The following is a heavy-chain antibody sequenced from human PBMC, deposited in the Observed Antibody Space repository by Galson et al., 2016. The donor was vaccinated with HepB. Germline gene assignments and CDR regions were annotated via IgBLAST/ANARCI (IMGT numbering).Heavy chain of an antibody. CDR1: GLTVSMNY. V-gene: IGHV3-66*04. J-gene: IGHJ4*02. CDR3: ARQMYGNYFDY. D-gene: IGHD1-14*01. Sequence: SLRLSCAASGLTVSMNYMAWVRQSPGRGLEWVSVIYAGGRTFYADSVKGRFTISRDNSKNTLYLQMNSLRVEDTAVDYCARQMYGNYFDYWGQGALVTVSS. CDR2: IYAGGRT.